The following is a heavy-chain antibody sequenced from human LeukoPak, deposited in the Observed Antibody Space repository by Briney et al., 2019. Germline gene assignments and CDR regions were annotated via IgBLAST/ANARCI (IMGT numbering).Heavy chain of an antibody. J-gene: IGHJ4*02. CDR3: ARPSSSGSYYNSPDY. CDR2: ISSSGSTI. D-gene: IGHD3-10*01. CDR1: GFTFSSYE. V-gene: IGHV3-48*03. Sequence: GGSLRLSCAASGFTFSSYEMNWVRQAPGKGLEWVSYISSSGSTIYYADSVKGRFTISRDNAKNSLHLQMNSLRAEDTAVYYCARPSSSGSYYNSPDYWGQGTLVTVSS.